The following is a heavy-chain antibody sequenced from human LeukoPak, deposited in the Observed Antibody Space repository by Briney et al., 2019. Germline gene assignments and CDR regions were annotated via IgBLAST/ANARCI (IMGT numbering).Heavy chain of an antibody. CDR2: IRNSDTST. CDR3: AKDIGRDGYNYDPGFDY. V-gene: IGHV3-23*01. J-gene: IGHJ4*02. D-gene: IGHD5-24*01. CDR1: GFTFSSYA. Sequence: GGSLRLSCAASGFTFSSYAMSWVRQAPGKGLEWVSAIRNSDTSTYYADSVKGRFTISRDNSKNSLYLQMNSLRTEDTALYYCAKDIGRDGYNYDPGFDYWGQGTLVTVSS.